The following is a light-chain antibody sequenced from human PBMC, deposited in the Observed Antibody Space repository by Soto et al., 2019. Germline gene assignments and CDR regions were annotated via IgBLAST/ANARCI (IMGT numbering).Light chain of an antibody. CDR3: HQYDSSPLT. V-gene: IGKV3-20*01. Sequence: EIVLTQSPGTLSLSPGERATLSCRASQSVSSSYLAWYQQKPGQAPRLLIYGASSRATGIQDRFSGSGSGTAFTLTISRLEPEDFAVYYCHQYDSSPLTFGGGTKVEIK. CDR2: GAS. J-gene: IGKJ4*01. CDR1: QSVSSSY.